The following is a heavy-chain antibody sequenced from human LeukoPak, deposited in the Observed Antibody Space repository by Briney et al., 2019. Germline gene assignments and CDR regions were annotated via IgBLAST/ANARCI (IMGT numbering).Heavy chain of an antibody. Sequence: ASVKVSCKASGYTFTSYGISWVRQAPGQGLEWMGWISVYNGNTNYAQKLQGRVTMTTDTSTSTAYMELRSLRSDDTAVYYCARLSRPTIRKRGITMVRGVYYYFDYWGQGTLVTVSS. J-gene: IGHJ4*02. CDR3: ARLSRPTIRKRGITMVRGVYYYFDY. D-gene: IGHD3-10*01. V-gene: IGHV1-18*01. CDR1: GYTFTSYG. CDR2: ISVYNGNT.